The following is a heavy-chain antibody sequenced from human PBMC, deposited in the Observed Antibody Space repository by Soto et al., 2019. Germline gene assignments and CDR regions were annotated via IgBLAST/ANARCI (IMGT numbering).Heavy chain of an antibody. CDR2: ISSSGTTM. V-gene: IGHV3-48*03. D-gene: IGHD2-8*01. CDR1: GFTFSSHE. Sequence: LRLSCAASGFTFSSHEMNWIRQAPGKGLEWVSYISSSGTTMYYADPVKGRFTISRDNAKNSLFLQMNSLRAEDTALYYCARGGVYWGQGTLVTVSS. CDR3: ARGGVY. J-gene: IGHJ4*02.